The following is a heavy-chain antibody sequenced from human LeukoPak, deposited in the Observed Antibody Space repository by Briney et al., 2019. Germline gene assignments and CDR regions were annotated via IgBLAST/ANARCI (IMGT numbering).Heavy chain of an antibody. V-gene: IGHV3-7*01. Sequence: PGGSLRLSCAASGLTFSSNGMHWVRQAPGKGLEWVANIKQDGSEKYYVDSVKGRFTISRDNAKNSLYLQMNSLRAEDTAVYYCARGAVAGTRGGNWFDPWGQGTLVTVSS. D-gene: IGHD6-19*01. CDR3: ARGAVAGTRGGNWFDP. CDR2: IKQDGSEK. J-gene: IGHJ5*02. CDR1: GLTFSSNG.